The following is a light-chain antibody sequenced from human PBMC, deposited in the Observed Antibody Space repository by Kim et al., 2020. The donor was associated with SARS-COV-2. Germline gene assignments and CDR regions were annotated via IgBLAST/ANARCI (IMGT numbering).Light chain of an antibody. V-gene: IGKV3-20*01. CDR2: GGS. Sequence: PGERSTPSCRASQSLSSNVLAWYQHKPGQAPRLLIYGGSSRATGIPDRFSGSGSETDFTLTIDRLEPEDFAGYYCQQYGSSPFTFGGGTKVDIK. CDR3: QQYGSSPFT. CDR1: QSLSSNV. J-gene: IGKJ4*01.